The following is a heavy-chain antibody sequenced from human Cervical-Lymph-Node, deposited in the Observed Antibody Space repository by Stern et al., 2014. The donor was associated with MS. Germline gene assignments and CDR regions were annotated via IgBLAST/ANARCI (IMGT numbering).Heavy chain of an antibody. CDR3: ASQI. V-gene: IGHV3-23*04. Sequence: VQLVESGGGLVQPGRSLRLSCAVSGFTFNNYAMSWVRQAPGKGLEWVSAISGSAYDTYYADSVRGRFTISRDNFRNTLYLQMNSLKIEDTAIYYCASQIWGQGTMVTVSS. CDR2: ISGSAYDT. CDR1: GFTFNNYA. J-gene: IGHJ3*02.